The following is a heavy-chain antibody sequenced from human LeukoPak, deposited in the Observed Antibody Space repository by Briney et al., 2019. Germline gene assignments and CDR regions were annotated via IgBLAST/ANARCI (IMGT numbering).Heavy chain of an antibody. CDR3: ARQSRGYYDSSGYYDFDY. Sequence: SETLSLTCAVYGGSFSGYYWSWIRQPPGKGLEWIGSIYYSGSTYYNPSLKSRVTISVDTSKNQFSLKLSSVTAADTAVYYCARQSRGYYDSSGYYDFDYWGQGTLVTVSS. V-gene: IGHV4-34*01. CDR1: GGSFSGYY. D-gene: IGHD3-22*01. CDR2: IYYSGST. J-gene: IGHJ4*02.